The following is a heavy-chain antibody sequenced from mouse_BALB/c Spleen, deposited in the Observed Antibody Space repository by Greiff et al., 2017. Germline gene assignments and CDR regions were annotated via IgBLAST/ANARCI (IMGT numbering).Heavy chain of an antibody. CDR2: IHYSGST. CDR3: AIITTVDV. D-gene: IGHD1-1*01. J-gene: IGHJ1*01. CDR1: GYSITSGYS. V-gene: IGHV3-1*02. Sequence: EVQLQQSGPDLVKPSQSLSLTCTVTGYSITSGYSWHWLRPFPGNLLEWMAYIHYSGSTNYNPSLKSRISITRDTTKNQVFLQLNSLTTEDTASYYCAIITTVDVWGAGTTVTVSS.